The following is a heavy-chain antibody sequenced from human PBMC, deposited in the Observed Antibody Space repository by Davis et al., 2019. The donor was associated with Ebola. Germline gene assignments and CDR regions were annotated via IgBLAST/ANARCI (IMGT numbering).Heavy chain of an antibody. CDR3: ARIREGVTNEQYYYYYGMDV. CDR2: IDWDDDK. D-gene: IGHD4-11*01. Sequence: QTLSLTCAVYGGSFTDYFWSWIRQPPGKALEWLARIDWDDDKYYSTSLKTRLTISKDTSKNQVVLTMTNMDPVDTATYYCARIREGVTNEQYYYYYGMDVWGQGTTVTVSS. CDR1: GGSFTDYFW. V-gene: IGHV2-70*11. J-gene: IGHJ6*02.